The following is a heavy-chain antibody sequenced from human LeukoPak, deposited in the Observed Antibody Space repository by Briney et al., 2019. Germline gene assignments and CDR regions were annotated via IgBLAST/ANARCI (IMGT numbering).Heavy chain of an antibody. CDR3: ARGSPRLYTSPRSYYYYYMDV. D-gene: IGHD6-13*01. Sequence: SVKVSCKASGGTFSSYAISWVRQAPGQGLEWMGGIIPIFGTANYAQKFQGRVTITTDESTSTAYMELSSLRSEDTAVYYCARGSPRLYTSPRSYYYYYMDVWGKGTTVTVSS. J-gene: IGHJ6*03. V-gene: IGHV1-69*05. CDR2: IIPIFGTA. CDR1: GGTFSSYA.